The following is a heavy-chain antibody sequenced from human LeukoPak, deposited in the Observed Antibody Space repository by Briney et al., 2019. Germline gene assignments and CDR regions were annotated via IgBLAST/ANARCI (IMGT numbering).Heavy chain of an antibody. CDR1: GFTFDDYA. J-gene: IGHJ6*03. CDR2: ISWNSGSI. V-gene: IGHV3-9*01. D-gene: IGHD4-11*01. CDR3: AKGMTTVTGGDIKYYYYYYMDV. Sequence: GGSLRLSCAASGFTFDDYAMHWVRQAPGKGLEWVSGISWNSGSIGYADSVKGRFTISRDNAKNSLYLQMNSLRAEDTALYYCAKGMTTVTGGDIKYYYYYYMDVWGKGTTVTVSS.